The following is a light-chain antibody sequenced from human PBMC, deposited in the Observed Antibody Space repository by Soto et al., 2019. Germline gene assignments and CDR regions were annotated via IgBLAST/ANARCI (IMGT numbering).Light chain of an antibody. CDR1: SSDVGGYNY. J-gene: IGLJ1*01. V-gene: IGLV2-11*01. CDR2: DVI. CDR3: CSYAGSYTHYV. Sequence: QSVLTQPLSVSWAPGQSVTISCSGTSSDVGGYNYVSWFQHYPGRAPKLMIYDVIKRPSGVPDRFSGSKSGNPASLTISGLQAEDQAAYYCCSYAGSYTHYVFATGTKVTVL.